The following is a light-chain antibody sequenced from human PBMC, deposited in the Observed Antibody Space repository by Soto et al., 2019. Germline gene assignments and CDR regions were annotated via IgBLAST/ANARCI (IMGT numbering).Light chain of an antibody. CDR3: CLYAGSYTFV. J-gene: IGLJ1*01. CDR2: DVS. CDR1: SSDVGGYNY. V-gene: IGLV2-11*01. Sequence: QSALTQPRSVSGSPGQSVTISCTGSSSDVGGYNYVSWYQHHPGKAPKVVIYDVSQRPSGVPDRFSGSKSGNTASLTISGLQAEDEADYYCCLYAGSYTFVFGSGTKLTVL.